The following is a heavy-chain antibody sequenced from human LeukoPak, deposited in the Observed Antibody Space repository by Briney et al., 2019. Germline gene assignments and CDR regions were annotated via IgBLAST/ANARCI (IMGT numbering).Heavy chain of an antibody. J-gene: IGHJ4*02. Sequence: RGSLRLSCSASGFTFSDYAMHWVRQAPGRGLQFVSAISSSGDYTSYSDSVKGRFTISRDNSKNTLHLQMSSLRPEDTAVYFCVKRGRTSDYAYDYWGQGSLVTVSS. CDR3: VKRGRTSDYAYDY. V-gene: IGHV3-64D*06. D-gene: IGHD4-17*01. CDR1: GFTFSDYA. CDR2: ISSSGDYT.